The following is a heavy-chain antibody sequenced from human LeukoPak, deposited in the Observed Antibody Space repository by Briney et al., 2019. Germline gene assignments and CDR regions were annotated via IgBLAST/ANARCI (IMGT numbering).Heavy chain of an antibody. J-gene: IGHJ6*03. D-gene: IGHD3-3*01. CDR1: GFTFSSYS. CDR3: ARDGVSVYYDFWSGYYYYMDV. CDR2: ISSGSSYI. V-gene: IGHV3-21*01. Sequence: PGGSLRLSCAASGFTFSSYSMNWVRQAPGKGLEWVSSISSGSSYIYYADSVKGRFTISRDNAKNSLYLQMNSLRAEDTAVYYCARDGVSVYYDFWSGYYYYMDVWGKGTTVTVSS.